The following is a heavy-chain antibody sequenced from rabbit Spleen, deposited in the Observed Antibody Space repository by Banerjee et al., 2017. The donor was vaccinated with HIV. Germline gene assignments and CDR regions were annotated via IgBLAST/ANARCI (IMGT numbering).Heavy chain of an antibody. Sequence: QEQLVESGGGLVKPGGTLTLTCTVSGFSFSSNWICWVRQAPGKGLEWIACINIVTGKSVYASWAKGRFIMSRTSSTTVTLQMTSLTAADTATYFCARDLVAVIGWNFNLWGPGTLVTVS. CDR1: GFSFSSNW. D-gene: IGHD1-1*01. CDR2: INIVTGKS. J-gene: IGHJ4*01. V-gene: IGHV1S45*01. CDR3: ARDLVAVIGWNFNL.